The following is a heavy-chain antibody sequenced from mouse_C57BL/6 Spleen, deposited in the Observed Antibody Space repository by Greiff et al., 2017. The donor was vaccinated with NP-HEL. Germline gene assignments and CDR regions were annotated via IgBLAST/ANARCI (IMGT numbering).Heavy chain of an antibody. CDR3: ARDNYGSRREYYFDY. D-gene: IGHD1-1*01. CDR2: ISDGGSYT. CDR1: GFTFSSYA. J-gene: IGHJ2*01. V-gene: IGHV5-4*01. Sequence: EVKLVESGGGLVKPGGSLKLSCAASGFTFSSYAMSWVRQTPEKRLEWVATISDGGSYTYYPDNVKGRFTISRDNAKNNLYLQMSHLKSEDTAMYYCARDNYGSRREYYFDYWGQGTTLTVSS.